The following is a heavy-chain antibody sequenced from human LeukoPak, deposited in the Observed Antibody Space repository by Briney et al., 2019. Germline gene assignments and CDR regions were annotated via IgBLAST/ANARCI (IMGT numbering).Heavy chain of an antibody. J-gene: IGHJ2*01. CDR3: ATNKYYYDSSGYYYWYFDL. CDR2: IYYSGST. V-gene: IGHV4-59*01. D-gene: IGHD3-22*01. Sequence: SGTLSLTCTVSGGSISSYYWSWIRQPPGKGLEWIGYIYYSGSTNYNPSLKSRVTISVDTSKNQFSLKLSSVTAADTAVYYCATNKYYYDSSGYYYWYFDLWGRGTLVTVSS. CDR1: GGSISSYY.